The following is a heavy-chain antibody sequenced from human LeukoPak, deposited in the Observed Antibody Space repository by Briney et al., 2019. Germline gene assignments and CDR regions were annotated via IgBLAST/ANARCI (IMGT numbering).Heavy chain of an antibody. J-gene: IGHJ4*02. CDR2: SYSGGST. D-gene: IGHD5-24*01. CDR3: ARGPDVDGYIHAPFDS. V-gene: IGHV3-53*01. Sequence: GGSLRLSCVASGFILSRYYMSRVRQTPGKGLEWVALSYSGGSTYYSDSVKGRFTISRDNSKKMLFLQMNSLRADDTGVYYCARGPDVDGYIHAPFDSWGQGTLVTGSS. CDR1: GFILSRYY.